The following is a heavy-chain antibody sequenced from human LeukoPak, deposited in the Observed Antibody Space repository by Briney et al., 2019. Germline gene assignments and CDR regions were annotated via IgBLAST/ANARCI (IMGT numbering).Heavy chain of an antibody. J-gene: IGHJ4*02. V-gene: IGHV1-18*01. CDR2: ISAYNAYT. CDR3: ASIMEYCSSTSCPPNY. D-gene: IGHD2-2*01. Sequence: ASVKVSCKASGYTFTSYGITWVRQAPGQGLEWMGWISAYNAYTYYAQKLQGRVTMTRDMSTSTDYMELSSLRSDDTAVYYCASIMEYCSSTSCPPNYWGQGTLVTVSS. CDR1: GYTFTSYG.